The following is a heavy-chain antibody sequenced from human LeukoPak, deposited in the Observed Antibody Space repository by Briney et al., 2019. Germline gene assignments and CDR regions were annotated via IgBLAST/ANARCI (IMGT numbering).Heavy chain of an antibody. Sequence: GGSLRLSCAASGFTFDDYGMSWVRQAPGKGLEWVSGINWNGGSTGYADSVKGRFTISRDNTKNSLYLQMNSLRAEDTALYYCARDGFEGIAAAGTWFDPWGQGTLVTVSS. J-gene: IGHJ5*02. D-gene: IGHD6-13*01. V-gene: IGHV3-20*04. CDR2: INWNGGST. CDR1: GFTFDDYG. CDR3: ARDGFEGIAAAGTWFDP.